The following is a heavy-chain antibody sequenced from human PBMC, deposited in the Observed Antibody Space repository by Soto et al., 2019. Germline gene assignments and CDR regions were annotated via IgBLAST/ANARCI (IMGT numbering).Heavy chain of an antibody. D-gene: IGHD2-15*01. CDR2: INPSSGRT. V-gene: IGHV1-46*01. J-gene: IGHJ6*02. CDR3: ARDHNFGFILYAMDV. Sequence: ASVKVSFKASGYTFTSYSMHWVRQAPGQGLEWMGIINPSSGRTSYAQNFQGRVTMTSDTSTSKVYMEMSSLKSEDTAVYYCARDHNFGFILYAMDVWGQGTTVTVSS. CDR1: GYTFTSYS.